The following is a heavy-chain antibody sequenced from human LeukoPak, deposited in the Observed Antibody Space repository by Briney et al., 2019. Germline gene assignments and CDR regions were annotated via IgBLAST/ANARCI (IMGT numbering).Heavy chain of an antibody. CDR3: ARDGTPNYSSGWVYMDV. Sequence: GGSLRLSCAASGFTFSDSYMTWVRQAPGKGVEWVAYISGSGHDINYSESAKGRFTISRDNAKNSLYLQMSSLRVEDTAVYYCARDGTPNYSSGWVYMDVWGEGTTVTISS. CDR1: GFTFSDSY. CDR2: ISGSGHDI. D-gene: IGHD6-25*01. V-gene: IGHV3-11*04. J-gene: IGHJ6*03.